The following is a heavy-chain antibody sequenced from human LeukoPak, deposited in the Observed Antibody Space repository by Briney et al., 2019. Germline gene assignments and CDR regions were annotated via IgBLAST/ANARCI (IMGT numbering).Heavy chain of an antibody. CDR1: GYTFTSYY. J-gene: IGHJ4*02. CDR3: ASYGRTFDY. V-gene: IGHV1-46*01. D-gene: IGHD1-7*01. Sequence: ASVKVSFKASGYTFTSYYMHWVRQAPGQGLEWMGIIDPSGDSTTYAQKFQDRITMTRDMSTSTVYMELSSLRSEDTAVYYCASYGRTFDYWGQGTLVTVSS. CDR2: IDPSGDST.